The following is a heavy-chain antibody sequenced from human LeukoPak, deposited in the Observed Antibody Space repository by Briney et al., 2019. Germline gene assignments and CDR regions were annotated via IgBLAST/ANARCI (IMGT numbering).Heavy chain of an antibody. D-gene: IGHD2-2*01. V-gene: IGHV3-49*04. CDR1: GFTFGDYY. CDR2: IRSKTYGGTT. CDR3: TRPPSTLPAAMPHW. J-gene: IGHJ4*02. Sequence: GGSLRLSCTGSGFTFGDYYVSWVRRAPGKGLEWVGFIRSKTYGGTTAYAASVKGRFTISRDDSKSIAYLQMDNLETEDTALYYCTRPPSTLPAAMPHWWGQGTLVTVSS.